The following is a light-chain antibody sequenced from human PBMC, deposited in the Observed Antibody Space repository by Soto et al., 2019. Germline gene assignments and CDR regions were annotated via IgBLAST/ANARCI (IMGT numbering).Light chain of an antibody. CDR3: SSYTTSSTRV. CDR2: EVR. J-gene: IGLJ1*01. V-gene: IGLV2-14*03. Sequence: QSALTQPASVSGSPGQSITISCTGTSSDVGAYDFVSWYQQHPDKAPKLMIYEVRNRPSGVSNRFSGSKSVNTATLTISGLQAEDEADYYYSSYTTSSTRVFGTGTKVTVL. CDR1: SSDVGAYDF.